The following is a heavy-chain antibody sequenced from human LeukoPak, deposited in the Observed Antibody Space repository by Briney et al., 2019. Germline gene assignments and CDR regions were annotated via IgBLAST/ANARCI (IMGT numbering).Heavy chain of an antibody. V-gene: IGHV4-4*07. CDR2: IYTSGSA. CDR3: TREPLP. J-gene: IGHJ4*02. CDR1: GGSISSYY. Sequence: SETLSLTCTVSGGSISSYYWSWIRQPAGKGLEWIGRIYTSGSATYNPSLKSRVTMSADTLKNQVSLKLTSVTAADTAVYYCTREPLPWGQGTLVTVSS.